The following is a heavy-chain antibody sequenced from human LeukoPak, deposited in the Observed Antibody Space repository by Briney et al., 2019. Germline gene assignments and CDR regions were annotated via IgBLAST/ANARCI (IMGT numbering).Heavy chain of an antibody. CDR1: GYTFTSYG. J-gene: IGHJ5*02. CDR2: ISAYNGNT. CDR3: ARATWGSSSCWFDP. Sequence: GASVKVSCKASGYTFTSYGISWVRQAPGQGLEWMGWISAYNGNTNYAQKLQGRVTMTTDTSTSTAYMELRSLRSDDTAVYYCARATWGSSSCWFDPWGQGTLVTVSS. D-gene: IGHD6-6*01. V-gene: IGHV1-18*01.